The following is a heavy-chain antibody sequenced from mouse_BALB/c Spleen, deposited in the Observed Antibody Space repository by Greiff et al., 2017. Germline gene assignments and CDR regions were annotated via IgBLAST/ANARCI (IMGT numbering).Heavy chain of an antibody. V-gene: IGHV5-6*01. J-gene: IGHJ4*01. CDR3: AREGGYYGNYEAMDY. D-gene: IGHD2-1*01. Sequence: EVQGVESGGDLVKPGGSLKLSCAASGFTFSSYGMSWVRQTPDKRLEWVATISSGGSYTYYPDSVKGRFTISRDNAKNTLYLQMSSLKSEDTAMYYCAREGGYYGNYEAMDYWGQGTSVTVSS. CDR1: GFTFSSYG. CDR2: ISSGGSYT.